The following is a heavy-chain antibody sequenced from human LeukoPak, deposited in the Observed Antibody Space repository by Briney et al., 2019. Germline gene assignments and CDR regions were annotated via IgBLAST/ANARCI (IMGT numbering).Heavy chain of an antibody. CDR2: ILYSGTT. CDR1: GGSISPYY. CDR3: ARVGRFGDWFDP. D-gene: IGHD3-10*01. V-gene: IGHV4-59*01. J-gene: IGHJ5*02. Sequence: SEILSLTCTVSGGSISPYYWSWIRQTPGKGLEWIGYILYSGTTTNYNPSLKSRVTISVDTSKNQFSLKLSSVTAADTAVYYCARVGRFGDWFDPWGQGTLVTVSS.